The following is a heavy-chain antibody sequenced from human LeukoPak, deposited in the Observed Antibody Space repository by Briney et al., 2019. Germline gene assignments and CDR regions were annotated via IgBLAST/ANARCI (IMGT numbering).Heavy chain of an antibody. D-gene: IGHD1/OR15-1a*01. Sequence: PSETLSLTSIVPGDPITHFYWSWGRHSPGKGLEWIGYVDFTGTSYSSPSLNGRVTMSIDTSKNQFSFNLTSVTAADTAVYYCARHPTIRHWFDPWGQGILVTVSS. CDR1: GDPITHFY. CDR2: VDFTGTS. CDR3: ARHPTIRHWFDP. J-gene: IGHJ5*02. V-gene: IGHV4-59*08.